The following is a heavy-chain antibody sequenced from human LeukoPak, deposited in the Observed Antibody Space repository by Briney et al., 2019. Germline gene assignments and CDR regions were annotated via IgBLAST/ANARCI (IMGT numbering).Heavy chain of an antibody. CDR3: ASAIFPYGWFDP. Sequence: MGWMNPNSGNTGYAQKFQGRVTMTRNTSISTAYMELSSLRSEDTAVYYCASAIFPYGWFDPWGQGTLVTVSS. CDR2: MNPNSGNT. J-gene: IGHJ5*02. V-gene: IGHV1-8*01. D-gene: IGHD3-3*01.